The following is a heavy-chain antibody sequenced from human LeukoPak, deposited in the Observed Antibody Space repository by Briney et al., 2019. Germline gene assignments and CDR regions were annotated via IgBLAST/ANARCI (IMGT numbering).Heavy chain of an antibody. CDR2: IRYDGSNK. J-gene: IGHJ4*02. CDR1: GFTFSSYG. CDR3: AKDSLVRGYSYGLDY. V-gene: IGHV3-30*02. Sequence: GGPLRLSCAASGFTFSSYGMHWVRQAPGKGLEWVAFIRYDGSNKYYADSVKGRFTISRDNSKNTLYLQMNSLRAEDTAVYYCAKDSLVRGYSYGLDYWGQGTPVTVSS. D-gene: IGHD5-18*01.